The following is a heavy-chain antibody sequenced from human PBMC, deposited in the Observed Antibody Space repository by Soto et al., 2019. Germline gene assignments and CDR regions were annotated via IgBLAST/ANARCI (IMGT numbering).Heavy chain of an antibody. CDR1: GGSISSGGYS. CDR3: ARGAGYSSSSNYYYYGMDV. D-gene: IGHD6-6*01. V-gene: IGHV4-30-2*01. CDR2: IYHSGST. Sequence: PSETLSLTCAVSGGSISSGGYSWSWIRQPPGKGLEWIGYIYHSGSTYYNPSLKSRVTISVDRSKNQFSLKLSSVTAADTAVYYCARGAGYSSSSNYYYYGMDVWGQGTTVTVSS. J-gene: IGHJ6*02.